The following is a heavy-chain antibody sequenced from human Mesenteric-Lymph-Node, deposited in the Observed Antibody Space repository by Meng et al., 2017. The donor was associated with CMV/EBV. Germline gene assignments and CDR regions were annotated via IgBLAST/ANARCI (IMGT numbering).Heavy chain of an antibody. CDR1: GFTFSSYW. D-gene: IGHD2-2*01. V-gene: IGHV3-74*01. J-gene: IGHJ4*02. Sequence: GRSLRLSCAASGFTFSSYWMHWVRQAPGKGLVWVSRINSDGSITSYADSVKGRFTISRDNAKNTLYLEMNSLRAEDTAVYYCASCSSTSCYGYWGQGTLVTVSS. CDR3: ASCSSTSCYGY. CDR2: INSDGSIT.